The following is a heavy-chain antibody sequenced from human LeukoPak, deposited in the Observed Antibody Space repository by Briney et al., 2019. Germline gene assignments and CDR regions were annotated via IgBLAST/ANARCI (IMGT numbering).Heavy chain of an antibody. J-gene: IGHJ4*02. CDR2: IYHSGST. Sequence: SETLSLTCTVSGYSINSGYYWGWIRQPPGKGLEWIGSIYHSGSTYYNPSLKSRVTISVDTSKNQFSLRLSSVTAADTAVYYCAKDTPRGYNYGYFDYWGQGTLVTVSS. CDR1: GYSINSGYY. V-gene: IGHV4-38-2*02. D-gene: IGHD5-18*01. CDR3: AKDTPRGYNYGYFDY.